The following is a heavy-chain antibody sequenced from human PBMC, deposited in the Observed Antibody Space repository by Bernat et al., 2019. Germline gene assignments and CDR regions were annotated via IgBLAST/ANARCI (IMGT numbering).Heavy chain of an antibody. V-gene: IGHV4-39*01. CDR2: VYYSGTT. CDR1: GGSISITSYY. Sequence: QVQLQESGPGLVKPSETLSLNCSVSGGSISITSYYWGWVRQPPGEGLEWIGTVYYSGTTNFSPSLKSRATISVDTSKNQFSLKLSSVTATDTAVYYCARRGGVTTDYYYMDVWGKGTTVTVSS. D-gene: IGHD4-17*01. J-gene: IGHJ6*03. CDR3: ARRGGVTTDYYYMDV.